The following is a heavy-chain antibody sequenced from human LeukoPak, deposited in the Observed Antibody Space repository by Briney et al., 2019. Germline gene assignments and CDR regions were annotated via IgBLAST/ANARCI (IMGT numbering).Heavy chain of an antibody. J-gene: IGHJ6*03. CDR1: GFTFSSYW. CDR3: AKGVGGSANYYYMDV. CDR2: IEQDGSEK. D-gene: IGHD3-10*01. V-gene: IGHV3-7*01. Sequence: GGSLRLSCAASGFTFSSYWMSWVRQAPGKGLEWVANIEQDGSEKLYVDSVKGRFTISRDNAKNSLYLQMNSLRAEDTAVYYCAKGVGGSANYYYMDVWGKGTTVTVSS.